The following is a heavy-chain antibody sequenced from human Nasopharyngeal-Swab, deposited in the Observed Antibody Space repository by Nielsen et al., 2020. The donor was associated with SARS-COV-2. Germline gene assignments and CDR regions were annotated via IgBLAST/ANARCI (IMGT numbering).Heavy chain of an antibody. CDR3: ARLLTYYYDSSGYRWANAFDI. CDR1: GYTFTSYD. Sequence: ASVKVSCKASGYTFTSYDINWVRQATGQGLEWMGWMNPNSGNTGYAQKFQGRVTMTRNTSISTAYMELSSLRPEDTAVYYCARLLTYYYDSSGYRWANAFDIWGQGTMVTVSS. D-gene: IGHD3-22*01. CDR2: MNPNSGNT. V-gene: IGHV1-8*01. J-gene: IGHJ3*02.